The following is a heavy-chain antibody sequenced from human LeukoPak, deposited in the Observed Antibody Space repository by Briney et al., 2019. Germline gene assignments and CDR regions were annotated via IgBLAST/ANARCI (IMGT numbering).Heavy chain of an antibody. CDR1: GFTFSDYY. J-gene: IGHJ5*02. D-gene: IGHD3-10*01. V-gene: IGHV3-11*01. CDR2: ISSSGSTI. CDR3: ARGLLWFGELGWFDP. Sequence: PGGSLRLSCAASGFTFSDYYMSWLRQAPGKGLEGVSYISSSGSTIYYADSVKGRFTISRDNAKNSLYLQMNSLRAEDTAVYYCARGLLWFGELGWFDPWGQGTLVTVSS.